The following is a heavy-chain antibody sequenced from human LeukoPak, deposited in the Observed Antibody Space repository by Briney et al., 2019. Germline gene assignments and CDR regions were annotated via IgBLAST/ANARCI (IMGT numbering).Heavy chain of an antibody. CDR3: ARGPFCSGGTCYSQYFDY. J-gene: IGHJ4*02. Sequence: ASVKVSCKASGYTFTSYGLSWVRQAPGQGLEWMGWISAYNGNTNYAQKLQGRVTMTTDASTSTAYMELRSLRSDDTAVYYCARGPFCSGGTCYSQYFDYWGQGTLVTVSS. CDR1: GYTFTSYG. CDR2: ISAYNGNT. V-gene: IGHV1-18*01. D-gene: IGHD2-15*01.